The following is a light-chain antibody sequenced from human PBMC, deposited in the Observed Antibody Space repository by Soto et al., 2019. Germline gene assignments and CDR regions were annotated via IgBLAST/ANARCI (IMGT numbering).Light chain of an antibody. Sequence: QSVLTQPASVSGSPGQSITISCTGTSSDVGGYNYVSWYQHHPGKAPKLMIYDVTNRPSGVSNRFSGSKSGNTASLTISGLHAEDEADYYCPSYTTSSPDLVFGGGTKVTVL. CDR1: SSDVGGYNY. V-gene: IGLV2-14*03. CDR3: PSYTTSSPDLV. J-gene: IGLJ3*02. CDR2: DVT.